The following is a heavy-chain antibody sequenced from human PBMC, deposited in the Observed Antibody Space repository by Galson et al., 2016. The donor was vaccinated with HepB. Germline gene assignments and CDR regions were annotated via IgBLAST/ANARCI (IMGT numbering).Heavy chain of an antibody. J-gene: IGHJ4*02. CDR3: ASHIYGYLGNY. CDR1: GFTFSSYG. Sequence: SLRLSCAASGFTFSSYGVHWVRRAPGKGPVWVSRINSDGSTTSYADSVKGRFTISRDNAKNTLYQQMNSLRAEDTAVYYCASHIYGYLGNYWCQGTLVTVAS. CDR2: INSDGSTT. V-gene: IGHV3-74*01. D-gene: IGHD5-18*01.